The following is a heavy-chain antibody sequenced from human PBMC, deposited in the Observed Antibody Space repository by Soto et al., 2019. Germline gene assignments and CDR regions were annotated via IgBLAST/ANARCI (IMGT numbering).Heavy chain of an antibody. CDR2: IKQEGSEK. CDR1: GFTSSSYW. Sequence: GGSLRLSCAASGFTSSSYWMSWVRQAPGKGLEWVANIKQEGSEKYYVDSVKGRFTITRDNAKNTLYLQMNSLRAEDTAVYYCAGEWHDFWSGYLYGMDVWGQGTTVTVSS. J-gene: IGHJ6*02. CDR3: AGEWHDFWSGYLYGMDV. D-gene: IGHD3-3*01. V-gene: IGHV3-7*03.